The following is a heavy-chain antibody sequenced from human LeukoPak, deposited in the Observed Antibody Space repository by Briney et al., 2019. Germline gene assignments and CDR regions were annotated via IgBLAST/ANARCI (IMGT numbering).Heavy chain of an antibody. V-gene: IGHV3-48*03. J-gene: IGHJ4*02. D-gene: IGHD2-21*01. CDR1: GFTSSTYE. CDR3: AKGAAGTLVGHYFDS. Sequence: QPGGSLRLSCAASGFTSSTYEMNWVRQAPGRGLEWVSYISSSGTTIYYADSVKGRFSISRDNSKDTLYVQMNSLGAEDTAVYYCAKGAAGTLVGHYFDSWGQGTLVTVSS. CDR2: ISSSGTTI.